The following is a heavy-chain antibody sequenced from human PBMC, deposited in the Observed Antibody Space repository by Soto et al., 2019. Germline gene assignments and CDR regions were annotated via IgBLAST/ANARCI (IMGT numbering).Heavy chain of an antibody. V-gene: IGHV3-48*02. D-gene: IGHD3-16*01. CDR3: ARGSVGDFYYFVF. J-gene: IGHJ4*02. CDR2: ISSGGHTV. CDR1: GFTFSGYG. Sequence: GWSLRLSCAASGFTFSGYGMHWVRQAPGEGLEWISYISSGGHTVYYADSVRGRFTFSRDNAQSSLYLQMNSLRDEDTAVYYCARGSVGDFYYFVFWGQGTRVTV.